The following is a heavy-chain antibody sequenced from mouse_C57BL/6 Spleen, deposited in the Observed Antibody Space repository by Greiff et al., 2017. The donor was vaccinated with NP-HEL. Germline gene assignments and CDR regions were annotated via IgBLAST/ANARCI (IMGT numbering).Heavy chain of an antibody. Sequence: VKLVESGPGLVAPSQSLSITCTVSGFSLTSYGVHWVRQPPGKGLEWLVVIWSDGSTTYNSALKSRLSISKDNSKSQVFLQMNRLQTDDTTMYYCARHYYGSSYWDFDVWGTGTTVTISS. CDR3: ARHYYGSSYWDFDV. J-gene: IGHJ1*03. V-gene: IGHV2-6-1*01. CDR2: IWSDGST. D-gene: IGHD1-1*01. CDR1: GFSLTSYG.